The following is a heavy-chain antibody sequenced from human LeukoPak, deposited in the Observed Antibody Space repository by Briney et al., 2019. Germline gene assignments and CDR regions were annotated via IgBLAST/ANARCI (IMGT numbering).Heavy chain of an antibody. V-gene: IGHV1-69*10. D-gene: IGHD4-17*01. Sequence: ASVKVSCKASGGTFSSYTISWVRQAPGQGLEWMRGIIPILGIANYAQKFQGRVTMTRDTSTSTVYMELSSLRSEDTAVYYCARETTHDYGDYVPFDYWGQGTLVTVSS. CDR3: ARETTHDYGDYVPFDY. J-gene: IGHJ4*02. CDR1: GGTFSSYT. CDR2: IIPILGIA.